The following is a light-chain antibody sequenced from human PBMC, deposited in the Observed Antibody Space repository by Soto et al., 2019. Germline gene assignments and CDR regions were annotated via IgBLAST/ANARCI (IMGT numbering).Light chain of an antibody. Sequence: SYVLTQPPSVSVAPGKTARITCGGNNIGSKGVHWYQQKPGQAPMLVIYYDSDRPSGIPERFSGSNSGNTATLTISRVEAGDEADYYCQVWDSSSDYVFGTGTKLTVL. CDR2: YDS. V-gene: IGLV3-21*04. CDR3: QVWDSSSDYV. J-gene: IGLJ1*01. CDR1: NIGSKG.